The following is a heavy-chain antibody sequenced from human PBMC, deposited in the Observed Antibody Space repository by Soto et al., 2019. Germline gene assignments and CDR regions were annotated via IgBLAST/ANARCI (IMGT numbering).Heavy chain of an antibody. V-gene: IGHV4-59*01. Sequence: QVQLQESGPGLVKPSETLSLTCIVSGGSISTFYWSWIRQPPGKGLEWIGYIYYNGNTNYSPSLKSRVTISVDTSKNQFSLSLNSVSAADTAVYYCARDGSRYDFWSGPYYFDYWGQGTLVTVSS. CDR2: IYYNGNT. J-gene: IGHJ4*02. CDR3: ARDGSRYDFWSGPYYFDY. D-gene: IGHD3-3*01. CDR1: GGSISTFY.